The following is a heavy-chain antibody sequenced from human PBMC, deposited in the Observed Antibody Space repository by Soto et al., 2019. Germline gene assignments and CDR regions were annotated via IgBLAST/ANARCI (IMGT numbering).Heavy chain of an antibody. CDR3: AREPLGEGYFDY. Sequence: SETLSLTCTVSGGSVSSGSYYWSWIRQPPGKGLEWIGYIYYSGSTNYNPSLKSRVTISVDTSKNQFPLKLSSVTAADTAVYYCAREPLGEGYFDYWGQGTLVTVSS. V-gene: IGHV4-61*01. CDR1: GGSVSSGSYY. J-gene: IGHJ4*02. CDR2: IYYSGST. D-gene: IGHD2-21*01.